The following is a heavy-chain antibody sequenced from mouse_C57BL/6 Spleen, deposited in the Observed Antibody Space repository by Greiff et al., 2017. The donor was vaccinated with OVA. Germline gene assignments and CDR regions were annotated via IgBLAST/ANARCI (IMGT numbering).Heavy chain of an antibody. Sequence: QVQLKESGAELVKPGASVKISCKASGYAFSSYWMNWVKQRPGKGLEWIGQIYPGDGDTNYNGKFKGKATLTADKSSSTAYMQLSSLTSEDSAVYFCARGGYYEGVDYWGQGTSVTVSS. J-gene: IGHJ4*01. CDR3: ARGGYYEGVDY. CDR1: GYAFSSYW. D-gene: IGHD2-3*01. CDR2: IYPGDGDT. V-gene: IGHV1-80*01.